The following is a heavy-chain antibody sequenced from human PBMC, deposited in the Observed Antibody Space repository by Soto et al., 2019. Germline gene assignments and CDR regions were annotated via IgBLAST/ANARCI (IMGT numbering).Heavy chain of an antibody. CDR1: GYSFTGYY. CDR2: INPNSGAT. Sequence: ASVKVSCKASGYSFTGYYMHWVRQAPGQGLEWMGWINPNSGATDYAQKFQDRVTMTRDTSISTAYMELSRLRSDDTAVYYCAREGGSGSVGYNWFDTWGQGTLVTVSS. D-gene: IGHD3-10*01. J-gene: IGHJ5*02. CDR3: AREGGSGSVGYNWFDT. V-gene: IGHV1-2*02.